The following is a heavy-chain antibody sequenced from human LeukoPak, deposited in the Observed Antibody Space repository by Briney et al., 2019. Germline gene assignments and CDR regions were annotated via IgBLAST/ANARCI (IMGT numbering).Heavy chain of an antibody. J-gene: IGHJ3*02. CDR2: IYYSGST. CDR1: GGSFSGYY. V-gene: IGHV4-34*09. CDR3: ARGNAQYDAFDI. D-gene: IGHD4-11*01. Sequence: PSETLSLTCAVYGGSFSGYYWSWIRQPPGKGLEWIGYIYYSGSTYYNSSLKSRVTISVDTSKNQFSLKLSSVTAADTAVYYCARGNAQYDAFDIWGQGTMVTVSS.